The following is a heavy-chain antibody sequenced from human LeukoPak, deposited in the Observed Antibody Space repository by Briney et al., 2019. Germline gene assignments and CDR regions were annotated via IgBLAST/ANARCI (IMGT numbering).Heavy chain of an antibody. CDR3: ARDPTVVTPLSPT. CDR2: ISYDGSNK. D-gene: IGHD4-23*01. J-gene: IGHJ4*02. Sequence: GGSLRLSCAASGFTFSSYGMHWVRQAPGKGLEWVAVISYDGSNKYYADSVKGRFTISRDNSKNTLYLQMNSLRAEDTAVYYCARDPTVVTPLSPTWGQGTLVTVSS. V-gene: IGHV3-30*03. CDR1: GFTFSSYG.